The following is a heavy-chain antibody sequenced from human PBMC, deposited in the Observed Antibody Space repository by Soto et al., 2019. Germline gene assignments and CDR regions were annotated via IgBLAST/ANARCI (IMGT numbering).Heavy chain of an antibody. V-gene: IGHV4-59*01. J-gene: IGHJ3*02. Sequence: PSETLSLTCTVSGGSISSYYWSWIRQPPGKGLEWIGYIYYSGSTNYNPSLKSRVTISVDTSKNQFSLKLSSVTAADTAVYYCATVLYYYDSSGYRGDAFDIWGQGTMVTVS. D-gene: IGHD3-22*01. CDR3: ATVLYYYDSSGYRGDAFDI. CDR1: GGSISSYY. CDR2: IYYSGST.